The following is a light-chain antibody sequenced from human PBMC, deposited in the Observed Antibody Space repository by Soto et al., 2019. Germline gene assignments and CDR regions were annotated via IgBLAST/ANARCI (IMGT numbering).Light chain of an antibody. CDR2: AVS. Sequence: DLQMTQSPSSLSASLGDGVTIXXRASQGIRDDLGWYQQKPGKAPTRXIYAVSSLQNGVPSRFSGTGSGTEFTLTISSLQPEDFATYYCLQHNTFPLSFGGGTKVDIK. J-gene: IGKJ4*01. CDR3: LQHNTFPLS. V-gene: IGKV1-17*01. CDR1: QGIRDD.